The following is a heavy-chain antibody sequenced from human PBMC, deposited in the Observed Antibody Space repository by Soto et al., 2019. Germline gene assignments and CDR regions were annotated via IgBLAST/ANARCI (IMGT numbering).Heavy chain of an antibody. D-gene: IGHD2-2*01. Sequence: QVQLQESGPGLVRPSQTLSLTCTVSGGSITNGDYYWHWIRQHPGKGLEWIGYINYRGTTFYNPTLKSRVFISVETSKNQFSLNLSSVTAADTAVYFCARDAPGEAPYWGQGTLVTVSS. CDR1: GGSITNGDYY. CDR2: INYRGTT. J-gene: IGHJ4*02. V-gene: IGHV4-31*03. CDR3: ARDAPGEAPY.